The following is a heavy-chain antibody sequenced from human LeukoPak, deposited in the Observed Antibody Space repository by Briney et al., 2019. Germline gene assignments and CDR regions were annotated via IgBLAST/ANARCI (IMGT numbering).Heavy chain of an antibody. CDR3: AKGVSTAAIDASDI. CDR1: GFTFDAYA. CDR2: ISRNGGSI. J-gene: IGHJ3*02. D-gene: IGHD2-2*02. V-gene: IGHV3-9*01. Sequence: GGSLRLSCAASGFTFDAYAMHWVRQAPGKGLEWVSGISRNGGSIGYADSVKGRFTISRDNSKNSLYLQMNSLRAEDTALYYCAKGVSTAAIDASDIWGEGTMVTVSS.